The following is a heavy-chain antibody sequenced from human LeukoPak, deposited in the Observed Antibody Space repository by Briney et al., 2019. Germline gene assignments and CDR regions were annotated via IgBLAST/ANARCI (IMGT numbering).Heavy chain of an antibody. CDR2: ISRSSTDT. CDR3: ARKTYYYDSGSYSKSYYFDY. J-gene: IGHJ4*02. V-gene: IGHV3-11*06. Sequence: GGSLRLSCAASGFXFTDFYISWIRQAPGKGPEWLSDISRSSTDTNYADSVKGRFTISRDNAKNSLFLQLNSLRAEDTAVYYCARKTYYYDSGSYSKSYYFDYWGQGTLVTVSS. D-gene: IGHD3-10*01. CDR1: GFXFTDFY.